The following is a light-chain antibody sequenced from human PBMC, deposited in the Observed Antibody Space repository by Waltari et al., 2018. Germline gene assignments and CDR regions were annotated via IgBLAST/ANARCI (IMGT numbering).Light chain of an antibody. Sequence: QSALTQPASVSGSPGQSITISCTGTTSDVWTYNLVSWYQKHPGKAPKPIIFKGTKRPSGVSNRFFASKSGNTASLTISGLHADDEADYHCCSYVSNTYVFGTGTKVTVL. J-gene: IGLJ1*01. CDR3: CSYVSNTYV. CDR2: KGT. CDR1: TSDVWTYNL. V-gene: IGLV2-23*01.